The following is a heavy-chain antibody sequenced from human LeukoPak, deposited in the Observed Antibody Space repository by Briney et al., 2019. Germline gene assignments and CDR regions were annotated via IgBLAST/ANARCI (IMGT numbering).Heavy chain of an antibody. CDR2: ISGSGSAI. Sequence: GGSLRLSCAASGFTFSSYEMNWVRQAPGKGLEWISYISGSGSAIDYADSVKGRFTISRDNAKNSLYLQMNSLRAEDTAVYYCAREDDSSGYYYGICDFWGQGTLVTVSS. V-gene: IGHV3-48*03. D-gene: IGHD3-22*01. CDR1: GFTFSSYE. J-gene: IGHJ4*02. CDR3: AREDDSSGYYYGICDF.